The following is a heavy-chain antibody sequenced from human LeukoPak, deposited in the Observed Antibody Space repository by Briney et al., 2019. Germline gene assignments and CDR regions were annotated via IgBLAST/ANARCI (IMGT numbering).Heavy chain of an antibody. CDR1: GFTFSDYD. CDR3: TRDLMDYDVSTGLHHYYMDV. Sequence: GGSLRLSCAVSGFTFSDYDMKWVRQAPGKGLEWVSSIVSNSLYIYYADSVKGRFTISRDNAKNSLYLQMNSLRVEDTAVYYCTRDLMDYDVSTGLHHYYMDVWGQGTTVTVSS. D-gene: IGHD3-9*01. V-gene: IGHV3-21*01. J-gene: IGHJ6*02. CDR2: IVSNSLYI.